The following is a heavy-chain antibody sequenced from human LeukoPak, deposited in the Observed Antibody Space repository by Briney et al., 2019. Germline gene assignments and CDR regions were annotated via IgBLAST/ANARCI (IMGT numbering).Heavy chain of an antibody. CDR2: IYYGGSA. D-gene: IGHD2-15*01. CDR1: GGSITSSGFY. CDR3: ARQPNIVVVDNWFDP. V-gene: IGHV4-39*07. Sequence: SETLSLTCTVSGGSITSSGFYWGWIRQPPGKGLEWIGNIYYGGSAYYNPSLKSRVTISVDTSKNQFSLKLSSVTAADTAVYYCARQPNIVVVDNWFDPWGQGALVAVSS. J-gene: IGHJ5*02.